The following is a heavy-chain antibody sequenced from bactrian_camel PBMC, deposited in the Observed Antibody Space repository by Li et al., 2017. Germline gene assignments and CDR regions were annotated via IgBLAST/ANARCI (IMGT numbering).Heavy chain of an antibody. CDR2: IVSHGGTT. CDR3: ATGLLPYCSGVYCYTHYNY. CDR1: GFTFSNYI. D-gene: IGHD2*01. Sequence: VQLVESGGGSVQAGGSLRLSCVTSGFTFSNYIMSWVRQVPGKGLEWVSTIVSHGGTTYYADSVKGRFTISGDNAKNTVYLQMNSLRPEDTAVYYCATGLLPYCSGVYCYTHYNYWGQGTQVTVS. J-gene: IGHJ4*01. V-gene: IGHV3S40*01.